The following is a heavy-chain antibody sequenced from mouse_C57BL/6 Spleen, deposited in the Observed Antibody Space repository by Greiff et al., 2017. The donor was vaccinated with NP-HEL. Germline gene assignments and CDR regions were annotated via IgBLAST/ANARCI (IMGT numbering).Heavy chain of an antibody. Sequence: EVHLVESGGGLVQPGGSLKLSCAASGFTFSDYGMAWVRQAPRKGPEWVAFISNLAYSIYYADTVTGRFTISRENAKNTLYLEMSSLRSEDTAMYYCARHGSPVYAMDYWGQGTSVTVSS. D-gene: IGHD6-1*01. V-gene: IGHV5-15*01. CDR1: GFTFSDYG. CDR2: ISNLAYSI. J-gene: IGHJ4*01. CDR3: ARHGSPVYAMDY.